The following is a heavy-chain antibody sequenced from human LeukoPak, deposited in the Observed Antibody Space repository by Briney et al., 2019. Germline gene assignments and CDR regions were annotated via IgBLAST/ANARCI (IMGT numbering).Heavy chain of an antibody. CDR1: GDSVSSNSAA. V-gene: IGHV6-1*01. Sequence: SQTLSLTCAISGDSVSSNSAAWNWIRQSPSRGLEWLGRTYYRSKWYSDYAVSVRGRITINPDTSRNQFSLQLNSVTPEGTAVYYCVRVPLASYWYFDLWGRGTLVTVSS. CDR2: TYYRSKWYS. CDR3: VRVPLASYWYFDL. J-gene: IGHJ2*01.